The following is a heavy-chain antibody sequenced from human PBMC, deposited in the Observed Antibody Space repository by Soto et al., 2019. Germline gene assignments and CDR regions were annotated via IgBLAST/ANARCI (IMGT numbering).Heavy chain of an antibody. Sequence: ASVKVSCKASGYTFTSYAMHWVRQAPGQRLEWMGWINAGNGNTKYSQKFQGRVTITRDTSASTAYMELSSLRSEDTAVYYCARSWFLDWGSWWFDPWGQGTLVTVSS. J-gene: IGHJ5*02. CDR2: INAGNGNT. V-gene: IGHV1-3*01. CDR3: ARSWFLDWGSWWFDP. CDR1: GYTFTSYA. D-gene: IGHD7-27*01.